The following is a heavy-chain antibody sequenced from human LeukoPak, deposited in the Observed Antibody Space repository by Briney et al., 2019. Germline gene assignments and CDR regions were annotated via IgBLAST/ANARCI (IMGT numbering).Heavy chain of an antibody. V-gene: IGHV1-8*01. CDR1: GYTFTSYD. D-gene: IGHD4-17*01. J-gene: IGHJ2*01. CDR3: ARGNVYGDPEWYFDH. Sequence: ASVKLSCKASGYTFTSYDINWVRQATGQGLEWMGWMNPNSGNTGYAQKFQGRVTMTRNTSIRTAYMELNSLTSEDTAVYYCARGNVYGDPEWYFDHGRRGHLVPVSS. CDR2: MNPNSGNT.